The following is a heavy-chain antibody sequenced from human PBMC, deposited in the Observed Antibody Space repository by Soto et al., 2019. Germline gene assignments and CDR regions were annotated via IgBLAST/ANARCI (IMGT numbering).Heavy chain of an antibody. V-gene: IGHV3-21*01. D-gene: IGHD3-3*01. CDR2: ISSSSSYI. CDR3: ARELRFLEWLLMGYFDY. CDR1: GFTFSSYS. Sequence: GGSLRLSCAASGFTFSSYSMNWVRQAPGKGLEWVSSISSSSSYIYYADSVKGRFTISRDNAKNSLYLQMNSLRAEDTAVYYCARELRFLEWLLMGYFDYWGQGTLVTVSS. J-gene: IGHJ4*02.